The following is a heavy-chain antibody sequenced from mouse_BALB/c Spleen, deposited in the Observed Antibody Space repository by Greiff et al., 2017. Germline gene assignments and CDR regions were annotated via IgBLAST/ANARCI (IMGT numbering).Heavy chain of an antibody. D-gene: IGHD2-4*01. CDR2: ISSGSSTI. J-gene: IGHJ4*01. CDR3: ARDYDYDPYYAMDY. Sequence: EVKLVESGGGLVQPGGSRKLSCAASGFTFSSFGMHWVRQAPEKGLEWVAYISSGSSTIYYADTVKGRFTISRDNPKNTLFLQMTSLRSEDTAMYYCARDYDYDPYYAMDYWGQGTSVTVSS. V-gene: IGHV5-17*02. CDR1: GFTFSSFG.